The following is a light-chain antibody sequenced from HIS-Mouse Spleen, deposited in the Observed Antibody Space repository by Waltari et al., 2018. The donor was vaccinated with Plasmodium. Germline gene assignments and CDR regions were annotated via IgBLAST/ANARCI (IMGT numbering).Light chain of an antibody. Sequence: DIQMTQSPSTLSASVGDRVTITCRASQSISSWLAWYQQKPGKAPKLLIYKASSLGSGVPSRFSGSGSGIKFTLTISSLQPDDFSTYYCQQYNSYSLTFGQGTKVEIK. CDR3: QQYNSYSLT. J-gene: IGKJ1*01. CDR2: KAS. CDR1: QSISSW. V-gene: IGKV1-5*03.